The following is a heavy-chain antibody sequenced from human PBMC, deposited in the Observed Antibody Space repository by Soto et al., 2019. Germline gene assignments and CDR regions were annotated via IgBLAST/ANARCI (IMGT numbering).Heavy chain of an antibody. D-gene: IGHD3-22*01. CDR2: ISYDGRHK. CDR1: GFNFSSYG. J-gene: IGHJ4*02. Sequence: HVQLVESGGGVVQPGRSLRLSCAVSGFNFSSYGMHWVRQAPGKGLEGVSVISYDGRHKASADYVKGRFAISRDNSKNTLFLQMNSLRVDDTAVYYCAQDLVKTSSGPADWGQGTLVTVSS. CDR3: AQDLVKTSSGPAD. V-gene: IGHV3-30*18.